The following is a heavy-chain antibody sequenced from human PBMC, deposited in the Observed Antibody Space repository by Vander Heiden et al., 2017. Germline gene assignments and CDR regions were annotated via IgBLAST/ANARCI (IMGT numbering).Heavy chain of an antibody. J-gene: IGHJ6*02. V-gene: IGHV3-30*18. Sequence: QVQLVESGGGRVQPGRALRLPWARSGFAFSRYGMHWVRQFPGKGLEWVAVITFDGTSKYHADSVEGRFTISRDNSKNTLYLQMNSLRIEDTAVYYCANSQGYYHGMDVWGQGTTVTVSS. CDR1: GFAFSRYG. CDR3: ANSQGYYHGMDV. CDR2: ITFDGTSK.